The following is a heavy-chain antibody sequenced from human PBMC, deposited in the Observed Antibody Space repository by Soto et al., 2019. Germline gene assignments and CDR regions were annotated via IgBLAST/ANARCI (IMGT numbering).Heavy chain of an antibody. CDR2: ISGSGGST. V-gene: IGHV3-23*01. CDR1: GFTFSSYA. Sequence: GGSLRLSCAASGFTFSSYAMSWVRQAPGKGLEWVSAISGSGGSTYYADSVKGRFIISRDNSKNTLYLQMNSLRAEDTAVYYCAKDARLRLTRDDAFDIWGQGTMVTVSS. CDR3: AKDARLRLTRDDAFDI. J-gene: IGHJ3*02. D-gene: IGHD4-17*01.